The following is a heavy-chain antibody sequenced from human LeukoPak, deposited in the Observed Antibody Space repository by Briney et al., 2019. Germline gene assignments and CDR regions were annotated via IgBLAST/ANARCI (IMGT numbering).Heavy chain of an antibody. CDR1: GYTFTGYY. CDR2: INPNSGGT. CDR3: ARDLEWLYPGRAFDI. J-gene: IGHJ3*02. D-gene: IGHD3-3*01. V-gene: IGHV1-2*02. Sequence: GASVKVSCKASGYTFTGYYMHWVRQAPGQGLEWMGWINPNSGGTNYAQKFQGRVTMTRDTSISTAYMELSRLRSDDTAVYYCARDLEWLYPGRAFDIWGQGTMVTVSS.